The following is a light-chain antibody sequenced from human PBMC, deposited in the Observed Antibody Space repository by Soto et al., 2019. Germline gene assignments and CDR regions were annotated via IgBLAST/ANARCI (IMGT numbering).Light chain of an antibody. CDR2: EVS. Sequence: QSALTHPASVSGTPGQSMTISCTGTSSDVGSYNLVSWYQQHPGKAAKVRTYEVSKRPSGVSHRFSGSKSGNTASLTISGLQAEDEADYSCCSYAGSSTYGFGTGTKGTVL. CDR1: SSDVGSYNL. J-gene: IGLJ1*01. V-gene: IGLV2-23*02. CDR3: CSYAGSSTYG.